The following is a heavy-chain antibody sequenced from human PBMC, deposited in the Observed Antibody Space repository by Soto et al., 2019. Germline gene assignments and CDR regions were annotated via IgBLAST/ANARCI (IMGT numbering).Heavy chain of an antibody. CDR1: GLSVTANY. J-gene: IGHJ3*02. D-gene: IGHD5-18*01. V-gene: IGHV3-53*01. CDR3: ARRDDSETFDI. CDR2: IYRGGGT. Sequence: EVQLVESGGGLIQPGGSLRLICAASGLSVTANYMTWVRQAPGKGLEWLSIIYRGGGTYYADSLKGRAIISRDGSGNMVFLQMNSLTVEDAGVYYCARRDDSETFDIWGRGTVVNVSS.